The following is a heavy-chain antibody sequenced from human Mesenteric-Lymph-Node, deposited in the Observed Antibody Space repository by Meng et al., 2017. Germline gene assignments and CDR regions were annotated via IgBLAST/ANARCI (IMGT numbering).Heavy chain of an antibody. J-gene: IGHJ6*02. CDR2: IYHSGST. Sequence: SETLSLTCAVSGYSISSGYYWGWIRQPPGKGLEWIGSIYHSGSTYYNPSLKSRVTISVDTSKSQFSLKLSSVTAADTAVYYCARIAAAGHKADYYYYYGMDVWGQGTTVTVSS. CDR1: GYSISSGYY. D-gene: IGHD6-13*01. CDR3: ARIAAAGHKADYYYYYGMDV. V-gene: IGHV4-38-2*01.